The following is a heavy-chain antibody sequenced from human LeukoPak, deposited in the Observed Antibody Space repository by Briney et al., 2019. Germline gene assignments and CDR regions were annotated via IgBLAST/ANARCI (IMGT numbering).Heavy chain of an antibody. Sequence: PGGSLRLSCAASGFTFSSYAMSWVRQAPGKGLEWVSGISGSGDNTYYADSVKGRFTIFRDNSKNTLYVQVNSLGTEDTAVYYCAKDGSSGDAFDIWGQGTMVTVSS. J-gene: IGHJ3*02. CDR2: ISGSGDNT. V-gene: IGHV3-23*01. CDR3: AKDGSSGDAFDI. CDR1: GFTFSSYA. D-gene: IGHD6-25*01.